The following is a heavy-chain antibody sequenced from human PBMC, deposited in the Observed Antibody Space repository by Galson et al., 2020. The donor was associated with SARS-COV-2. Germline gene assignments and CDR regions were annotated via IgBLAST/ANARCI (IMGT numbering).Heavy chain of an antibody. D-gene: IGHD6-19*01. J-gene: IGHJ4*02. CDR1: GYTFTGYY. Sequence: ASVKVSCKASGYTFTGYYMHWVRQAPGQGPEWMGWINPNSGGTNYAQKFQGRVTMTTDTSISTAYMELSRLRSDDTAVYYCARAPSKRYSSGWYTGGEGIGYWGQGTLVTVSS. CDR3: ARAPSKRYSSGWYTGGEGIGY. CDR2: INPNSGGT. V-gene: IGHV1-2*02.